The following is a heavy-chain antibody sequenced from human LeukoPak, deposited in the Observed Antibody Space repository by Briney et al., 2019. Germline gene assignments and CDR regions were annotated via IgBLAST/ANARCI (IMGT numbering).Heavy chain of an antibody. D-gene: IGHD5-24*01. CDR2: ISWNSGSI. V-gene: IGHV3-9*01. CDR3: AKDRDGYNSHFDY. J-gene: IGHJ4*02. CDR1: GFTFDDYA. Sequence: GRSLRLSCAASGFTFDDYAMHWVRQAPGKGLEWVSGISWNSGSIGYADSVKGRFTISRDNAKNSLYLQMNSLRAEDTALYYCAKDRDGYNSHFDYWGQGTLVTVSS.